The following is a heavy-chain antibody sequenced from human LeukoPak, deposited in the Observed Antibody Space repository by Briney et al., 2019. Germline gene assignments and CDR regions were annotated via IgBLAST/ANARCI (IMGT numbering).Heavy chain of an antibody. V-gene: IGHV3-7*01. CDR1: GFTFRSYW. D-gene: IGHD5-12*01. J-gene: IGHJ4*02. CDR2: INQGGSVQ. CDR3: ARVEYSGWNLEY. Sequence: GGSMRPSCAASGFTFRSYWMSWVRQAPGKGLEWVANINQGGSVQYYMDSVKGRFTISRDDAKNSLYVQMNSLRDEDTAVYCARVEYSGWNLEYWGQGTLVTVSS.